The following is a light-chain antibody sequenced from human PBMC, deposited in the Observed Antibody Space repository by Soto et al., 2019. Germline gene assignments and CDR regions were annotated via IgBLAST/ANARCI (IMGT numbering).Light chain of an antibody. Sequence: DIRMTQSPSSLSASVLDTVTITFLASQSISSHLNWYQQKPGKAPNLLMYTASNLQSGVPSRFSGSGSGTDFTLTISSLQPEDFATYYCQQSYSTPWTFGQGTKVDIK. CDR2: TAS. J-gene: IGKJ1*01. CDR3: QQSYSTPWT. V-gene: IGKV1-39*01. CDR1: QSISSH.